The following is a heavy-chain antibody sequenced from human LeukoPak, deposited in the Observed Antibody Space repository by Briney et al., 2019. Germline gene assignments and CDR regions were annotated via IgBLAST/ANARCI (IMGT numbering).Heavy chain of an antibody. V-gene: IGHV3-74*01. CDR3: AKDWSYTFDY. Sequence: GGSLRLSCAASGFTFSSSWMHWVRQAPGKGLVWVSRINSDGSRISYADSVKGRFTISRDNAKNTLYLQMNSLRAEDTAVYYCAKDWSYTFDYWGQGTLVTVSS. D-gene: IGHD3-10*01. CDR2: INSDGSRI. J-gene: IGHJ4*02. CDR1: GFTFSSSW.